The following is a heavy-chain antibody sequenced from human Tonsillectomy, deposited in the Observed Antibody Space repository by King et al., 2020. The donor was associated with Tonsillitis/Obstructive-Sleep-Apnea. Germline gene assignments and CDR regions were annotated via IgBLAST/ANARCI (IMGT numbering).Heavy chain of an antibody. CDR1: GFTFRSYA. D-gene: IGHD3-9*01. CDR3: AKAVYDILTGYYIDY. Sequence: VQLVESGGGLVQPGGSLRLSCAVSGFTFRSYAMTWVRQAPGKGLEWVSAISGSGGRTCYADSVKGRFTISRDNSKNTLYLQMNSLRAEDTAVYYCAKAVYDILTGYYIDYWGQGTLVTVSS. CDR2: ISGSGGRT. V-gene: IGHV3-23*04. J-gene: IGHJ4*02.